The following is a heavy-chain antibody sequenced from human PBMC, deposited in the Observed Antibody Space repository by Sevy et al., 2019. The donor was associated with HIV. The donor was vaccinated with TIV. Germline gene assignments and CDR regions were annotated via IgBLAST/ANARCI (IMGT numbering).Heavy chain of an antibody. V-gene: IGHV3-23*01. J-gene: IGHJ4*02. CDR3: AKCGFVVALFDY. CDR2: ISTSGSGT. Sequence: GGSLRLSCAASGFTFSNYAMSWVRQAPGKGLEGVSGISTSGSGTFDADSVKGRFTISRDNSKNTLYLQMNSLRAEDRAVYYCAKCGFVVALFDYWGQGTLVTVSS. CDR1: GFTFSNYA. D-gene: IGHD2-15*01.